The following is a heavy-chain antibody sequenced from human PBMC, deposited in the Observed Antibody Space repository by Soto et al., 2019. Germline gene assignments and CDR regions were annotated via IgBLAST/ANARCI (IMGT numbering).Heavy chain of an antibody. CDR2: ISGSGGST. CDR3: ARDDSSGYRSFDY. CDR1: GFTFSSYA. J-gene: IGHJ4*02. D-gene: IGHD3-22*01. V-gene: IGHV3-23*01. Sequence: PGGSLRLSCAASGFTFSSYAMSWVRQAPGKGLEWVSAISGSGGSTYYAGSVKGRFTFSRDNSKNPLYLQMNSLRAEDTAVYYCARDDSSGYRSFDYWGQGTLVTVPS.